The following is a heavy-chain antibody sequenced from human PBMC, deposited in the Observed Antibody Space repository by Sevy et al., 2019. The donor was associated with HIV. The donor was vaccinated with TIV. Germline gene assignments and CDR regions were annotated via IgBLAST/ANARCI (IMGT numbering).Heavy chain of an antibody. CDR3: ARGLATADNPEYYFDY. Sequence: GGSLRLSCTTSGFTFDDYAMSWFRQAPGKGLEWVAFITRNSYEAYGGTTEYAASVKGRFFISRDDSKSIAYLQMNSLKSEDTAVYYCARGLATADNPEYYFDYWGQGTLVTVSS. J-gene: IGHJ4*02. V-gene: IGHV3-49*03. CDR1: GFTFDDYA. CDR2: ITRNSYEAYGGTT. D-gene: IGHD5-12*01.